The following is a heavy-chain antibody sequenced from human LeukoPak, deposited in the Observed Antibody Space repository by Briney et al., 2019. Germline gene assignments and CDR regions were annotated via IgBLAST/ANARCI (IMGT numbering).Heavy chain of an antibody. CDR3: AKDRSINAFDI. V-gene: IGHV4-59*01. CDR2: MSPSGST. CDR1: GGSIGAYH. J-gene: IGHJ3*02. D-gene: IGHD2-21*01. Sequence: PSETLSLTCTVSGGSIGAYHWSWIRQPPGKGLEWIGYMSPSGSTNYNPSLKNRGTIFRDTSKNQFFLKLSAVTAADTAVYYCAKDRSINAFDIWGQGTVVTVSA.